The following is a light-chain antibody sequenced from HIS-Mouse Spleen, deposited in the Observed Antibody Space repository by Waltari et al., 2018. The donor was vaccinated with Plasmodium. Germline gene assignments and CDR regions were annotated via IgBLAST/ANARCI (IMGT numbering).Light chain of an antibody. CDR3: YSAADNNRV. Sequence: SYELTPPSSVSVSPGPTARLTCSGVLLANKYARWFQQKPGQAPVLVIYKDSERPSGIPERFSGSSSGTTVTLTISGAQVEDEADYYCYSAADNNRVFGGGTKLTVL. V-gene: IGLV3-27*01. J-gene: IGLJ3*02. CDR2: KDS. CDR1: LLANKY.